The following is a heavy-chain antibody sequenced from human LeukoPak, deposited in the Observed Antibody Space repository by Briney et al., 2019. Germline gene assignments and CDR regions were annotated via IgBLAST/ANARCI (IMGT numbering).Heavy chain of an antibody. D-gene: IGHD1-1*01. CDR2: INPNSGGT. J-gene: IGHJ4*02. Sequence: ASVKVSCKASGYTFTAYYMHWGRQAPGQGLEWMGWINPNSGGTKYAQKFQGRVTMTRDTSISTAYMDLSSLESDDTAVYYCARGSDWNDLFDYWGQGTLVTVSS. V-gene: IGHV1-2*02. CDR3: ARGSDWNDLFDY. CDR1: GYTFTAYY.